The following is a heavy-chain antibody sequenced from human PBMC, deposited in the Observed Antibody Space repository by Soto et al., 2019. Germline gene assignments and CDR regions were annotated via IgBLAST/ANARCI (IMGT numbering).Heavy chain of an antibody. Sequence: QVQLQQWGAGLVKPSETLSLTCGVYNGSLHGLIWSWIRQPPGKGLEWIGEINHYGTINYNPSLRSRLNISVDRSRNQSSLKLRSVTAADTAVYYCATGGGLVSSRMFHFDPWGQGTLVTVSS. D-gene: IGHD3-10*02. V-gene: IGHV4-34*01. CDR3: ATGGGLVSSRMFHFDP. J-gene: IGHJ5*02. CDR1: NGSLHGLI. CDR2: INHYGTI.